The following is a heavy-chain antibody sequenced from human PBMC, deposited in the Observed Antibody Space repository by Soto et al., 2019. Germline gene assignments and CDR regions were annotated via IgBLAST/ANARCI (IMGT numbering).Heavy chain of an antibody. V-gene: IGHV4-34*01. CDR3: ARAGASYDYSMDV. CDR1: GGSVSGYH. Sequence: PSETLSLTCAVYGGSVSGYHCILIRHPPLKWLEWIGEIYHTGNTKYNPSLKSRVVISLDTSKNQLSLKVSAVTAADTAVYYCARAGASYDYSMDVWGQGTTVTV. J-gene: IGHJ6*02. CDR2: IYHTGNT.